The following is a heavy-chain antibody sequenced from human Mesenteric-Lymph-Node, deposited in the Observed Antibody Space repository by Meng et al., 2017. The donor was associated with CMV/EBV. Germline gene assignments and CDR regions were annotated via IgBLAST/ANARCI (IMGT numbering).Heavy chain of an antibody. V-gene: IGHV4-30-4*08. CDR3: ARDASGYGHFDS. J-gene: IGHJ4*02. Sequence: VSNGSNSSGGSYWSWIRQPPGKGLEWIGYIYYSGSAYYSPSLKGRLTMSVVTSENQFSLQLTSVTAADTAVYYCARDASGYGHFDSWGQGTLVTVSS. CDR2: IYYSGSA. CDR1: NGSNSSGGSY. D-gene: IGHD5-12*01.